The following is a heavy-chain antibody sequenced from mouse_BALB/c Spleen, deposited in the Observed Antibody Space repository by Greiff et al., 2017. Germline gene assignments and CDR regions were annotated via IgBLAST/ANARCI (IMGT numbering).Heavy chain of an antibody. CDR1: GYAFSSYW. J-gene: IGHJ4*01. V-gene: IGHV1-80*01. Sequence: QVQLQQSGAELVRPGSSVKISCTASGYAFSSYWMNWVKQRPGQGLEWIGQIYPGDGDTNYNGKLKGKATLTADKASSTAYLQLSSLTSEDSAVYYCARMITSYYDAMDYWGQGTSVTVSS. CDR2: IYPGDGDT. D-gene: IGHD2-4*01. CDR3: ARMITSYYDAMDY.